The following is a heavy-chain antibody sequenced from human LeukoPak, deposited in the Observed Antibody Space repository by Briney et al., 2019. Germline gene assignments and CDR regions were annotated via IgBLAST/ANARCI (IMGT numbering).Heavy chain of an antibody. J-gene: IGHJ4*02. D-gene: IGHD3-22*01. Sequence: ASVKVSCKASGGTFSSYAISWLRQAPGQGLEWMGGIIPIFGTANYAQKFQGRVTITADESTSTAYMELSSLRSEDTAVYYCARSRRGPYDSSGIDYWGQGTLVTVSS. CDR3: ARSRRGPYDSSGIDY. V-gene: IGHV1-69*13. CDR1: GGTFSSYA. CDR2: IIPIFGTA.